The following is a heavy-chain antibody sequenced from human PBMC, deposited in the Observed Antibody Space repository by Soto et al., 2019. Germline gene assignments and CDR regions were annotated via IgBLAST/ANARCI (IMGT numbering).Heavy chain of an antibody. Sequence: EVQLVESGGCLVQPGGSLRLSCAASGFTFSSYWMHWVRQAPGKGLVWVSRINSDGSSTVYADSVKGRFTISRDNAKNTLYLQMNSLRVEDTAVYYCARGGYRSGWATFDYWGQGTLVTVSS. CDR2: INSDGSST. CDR3: ARGGYRSGWATFDY. J-gene: IGHJ4*02. V-gene: IGHV3-74*01. D-gene: IGHD6-19*01. CDR1: GFTFSSYW.